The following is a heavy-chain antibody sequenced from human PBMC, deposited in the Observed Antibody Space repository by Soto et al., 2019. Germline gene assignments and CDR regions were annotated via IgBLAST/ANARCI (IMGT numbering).Heavy chain of an antibody. J-gene: IGHJ4*02. CDR2: INHSGST. Sequence: SETLSLTCAVYGGSFSGYYWSWIRQPPGKGLEWIGEINHSGSTNYNPSLKSRVTISVDTSKNQFSLKLSSVTAADTAVYYCAREEGSPYWGQGTLVTVSS. CDR3: AREEGSPY. CDR1: GGSFSGYY. V-gene: IGHV4-34*01. D-gene: IGHD2-15*01.